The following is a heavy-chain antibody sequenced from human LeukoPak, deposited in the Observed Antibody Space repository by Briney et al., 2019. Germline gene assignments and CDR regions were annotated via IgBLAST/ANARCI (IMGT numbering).Heavy chain of an antibody. D-gene: IGHD6-13*01. CDR1: GGSFSGYY. V-gene: IGHV4-34*01. J-gene: IGHJ6*02. Sequence: SETLSLTCAVYGGSFSGYYWSWIRQPPGKGLEWIGEIKHSGSTNYNPSLKSRVTISVDTSKNQFSLKLSSVTAADTAVYYCARGGERAAASDYYYGMDVWGQGTTVTVSS. CDR2: IKHSGST. CDR3: ARGGERAAASDYYYGMDV.